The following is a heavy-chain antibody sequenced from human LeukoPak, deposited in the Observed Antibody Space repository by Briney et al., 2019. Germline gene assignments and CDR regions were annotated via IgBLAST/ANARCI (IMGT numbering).Heavy chain of an antibody. CDR3: ARDHQTYYYDSSGYPTPLGFDY. J-gene: IGHJ4*02. CDR1: GFTFSSYG. V-gene: IGHV3-30*03. D-gene: IGHD3-22*01. Sequence: GGSLRLSCAASGFTFSSYGMHWVRQAPGKGLEWVAVISYDGSNKYYADSVKGRFTISRDNSKNTMYLQMNSLRGEDTAVYYCARDHQTYYYDSSGYPTPLGFDYWGQGTLVTVSS. CDR2: ISYDGSNK.